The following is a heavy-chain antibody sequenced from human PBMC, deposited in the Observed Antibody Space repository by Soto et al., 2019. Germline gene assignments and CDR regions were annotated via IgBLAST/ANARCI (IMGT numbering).Heavy chain of an antibody. D-gene: IGHD1-7*01. CDR2: VYYSGIT. J-gene: IGHJ5*02. CDR1: GGSIIRSDTYY. CDR3: ARGLTGTMMGLNCFDP. V-gene: IGHV4-39*01. Sequence: PSETLSLTCTVSGGSIIRSDTYYWGWIRQPPGKGLEWIGSVYYSGITYYNPSLRSRVTISVDTSNNQFSLKLNSVTAADTAVYYCARGLTGTMMGLNCFDPWGQGTLVTVSS.